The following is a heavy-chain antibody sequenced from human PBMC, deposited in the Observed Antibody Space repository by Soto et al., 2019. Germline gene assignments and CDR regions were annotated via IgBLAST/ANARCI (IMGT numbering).Heavy chain of an antibody. CDR3: ARNPPMDV. J-gene: IGHJ6*02. CDR1: GFAFNTYG. CDR2: ISNNGEFI. V-gene: IGHV3-21*01. Sequence: AESLSLSCTGSGFAFNTYGIYWIRHAPGTGLEWVSSISNNGEFIYYAESVRGGFTISRDNAKNSVYLQMNRLRPDDTAVYFCARNPPMDVWGQGTTVTVSS.